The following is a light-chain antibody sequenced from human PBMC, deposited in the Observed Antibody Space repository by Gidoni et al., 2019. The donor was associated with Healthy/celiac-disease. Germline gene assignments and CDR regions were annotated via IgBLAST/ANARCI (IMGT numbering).Light chain of an antibody. CDR1: QSISSW. CDR3: QQYNSYPCS. CDR2: KAS. Sequence: DIQMTQSPSTLSASVGDRVTITCRASQSISSWLAWYQPKPGEAPKLLIYKASSLESGVPSRFSGSGSGTEFTLTISSLQPDDFATYYCQQYNSYPCSFGQGTKLEIK. J-gene: IGKJ2*04. V-gene: IGKV1-5*03.